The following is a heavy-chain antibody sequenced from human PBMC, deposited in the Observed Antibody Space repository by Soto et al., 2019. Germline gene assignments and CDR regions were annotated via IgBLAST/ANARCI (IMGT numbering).Heavy chain of an antibody. Sequence: EVQLVESGGDLVQPGRSLRLSCTASGFTFGDYAMSWFRQAPGKGLEWVGFITSKAYGGTTEYAASVKGRFTISRDDSKSIAYLQMNSLKAEDTAVYYCTRNPRSGTSVGWFDPWGQGTLVTVSS. CDR1: GFTFGDYA. CDR2: ITSKAYGGTT. J-gene: IGHJ5*02. CDR3: TRNPRSGTSVGWFDP. V-gene: IGHV3-49*03. D-gene: IGHD2-2*01.